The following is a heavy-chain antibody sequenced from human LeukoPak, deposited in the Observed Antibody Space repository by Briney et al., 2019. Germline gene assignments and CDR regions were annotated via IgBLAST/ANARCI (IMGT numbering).Heavy chain of an antibody. CDR2: IYYSGST. CDR3: ARTRYYYGSRSYGAPYYFDY. J-gene: IGHJ4*02. D-gene: IGHD3-10*01. V-gene: IGHV4-39*01. CDR1: GGSISSNSYY. Sequence: PSETLSLTCTVSGGSISSNSYYWGWIRQPPGTGLEWIGSIYYSGSTYYNPSLKNRLTISVDTSKNQFSLKLSSVTAADTAVYYCARTRYYYGSRSYGAPYYFDYWGQGTLVTVSS.